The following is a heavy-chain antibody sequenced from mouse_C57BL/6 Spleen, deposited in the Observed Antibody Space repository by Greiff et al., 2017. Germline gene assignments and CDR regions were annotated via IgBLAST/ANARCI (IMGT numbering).Heavy chain of an antibody. J-gene: IGHJ2*01. V-gene: IGHV1-80*01. Sequence: QVQLKESGAELVKPGASVKISCKASGYAFSSYWMNWVKQRPGKGLEWIGQIYPGDGDTNYNGKFKGKATLTADKSSSTAYMQLSSLTSEDSAVYFCARDYDDYFDYWGQGTTLTVSS. CDR3: ARDYDDYFDY. CDR2: IYPGDGDT. CDR1: GYAFSSYW. D-gene: IGHD2-4*01.